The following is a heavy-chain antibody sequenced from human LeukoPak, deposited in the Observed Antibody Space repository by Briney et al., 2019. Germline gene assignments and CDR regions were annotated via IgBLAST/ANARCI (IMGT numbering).Heavy chain of an antibody. CDR1: GGTFSSYA. Sequence: SVKVSCKASGGTFSSYAISWVRQAPGQGLEWMGGIIPIFGTANYAQKFQGRVTITTDESTSTAYMELSSLRSGDTAVYYCARSPYDSSGQYPLFSAFYIWGQGTMVTVSS. CDR2: IIPIFGTA. V-gene: IGHV1-69*05. CDR3: ARSPYDSSGQYPLFSAFYI. D-gene: IGHD3-22*01. J-gene: IGHJ3*02.